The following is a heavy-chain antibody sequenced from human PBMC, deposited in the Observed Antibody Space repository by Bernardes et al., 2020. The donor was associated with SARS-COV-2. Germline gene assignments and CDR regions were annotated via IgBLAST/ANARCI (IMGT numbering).Heavy chain of an antibody. Sequence: SVKVSCKASGGTFSSYAISWVRQAPGQGLEWMGGIIPIFGTANYAQKFQGRVTITADESTSTAYMELNSLRAEDTAVYYCASEYYYDSSGYQGILDYWGQGTLVTVSS. CDR3: ASEYYYDSSGYQGILDY. J-gene: IGHJ4*02. D-gene: IGHD3-22*01. CDR2: IIPIFGTA. V-gene: IGHV1-69*13. CDR1: GGTFSSYA.